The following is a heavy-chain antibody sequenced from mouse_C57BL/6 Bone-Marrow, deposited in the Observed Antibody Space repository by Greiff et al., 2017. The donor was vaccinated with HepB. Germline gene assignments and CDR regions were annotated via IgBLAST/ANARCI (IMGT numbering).Heavy chain of an antibody. CDR3: ARGSVVLLLGYIDY. CDR1: GYAFSSSW. CDR2: IYPGDGDT. D-gene: IGHD1-1*01. V-gene: IGHV1-82*01. J-gene: IGHJ2*01. Sequence: QVQLQQSGPELVKPGASVKISCKASGYAFSSSWMNWVKQRPGKGLEWIGRIYPGDGDTNYNGKFKGKATLTADKYSSTAYMQLINLPSEDSAVWVYARGSVVLLLGYIDYWGERTTLTDSS.